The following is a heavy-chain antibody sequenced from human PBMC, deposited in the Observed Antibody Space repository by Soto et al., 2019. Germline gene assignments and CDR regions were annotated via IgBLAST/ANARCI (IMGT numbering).Heavy chain of an antibody. Sequence: PSETLSLTCTVSGGSISSGNYYWSWIRQPPGKGLEWIGFISYSGSAYYNPSLKSRVTISVDTSKNQFSLKLSSVTAADTAVYYCARLRVDPTGDYYYGMDVWGQGTTVTVSS. CDR1: GGSISSGNYY. CDR2: ISYSGSA. J-gene: IGHJ6*02. D-gene: IGHD2-15*01. CDR3: ARLRVDPTGDYYYGMDV. V-gene: IGHV4-30-4*01.